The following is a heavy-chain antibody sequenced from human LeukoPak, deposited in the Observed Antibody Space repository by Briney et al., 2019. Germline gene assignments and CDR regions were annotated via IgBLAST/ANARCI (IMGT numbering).Heavy chain of an antibody. J-gene: IGHJ4*02. CDR1: GGSISSYY. V-gene: IGHV4-4*09. D-gene: IGHD3-22*01. CDR2: IYASGST. Sequence: SETLSLTCTVSGGSISSYYWSWIRQPPGKGLEWIGYIYASGSTNYNPSLKSRVTISVDTSKNQFSLKLSSVTAADTAVYYCARRVRSSGYVDYFDYWGQGTLVTASS. CDR3: ARRVRSSGYVDYFDY.